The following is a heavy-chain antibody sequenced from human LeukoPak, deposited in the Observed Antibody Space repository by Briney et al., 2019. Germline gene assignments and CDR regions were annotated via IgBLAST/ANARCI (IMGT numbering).Heavy chain of an antibody. CDR2: ISTAGDT. V-gene: IGHV3-13*01. CDR3: ARANGSYYNAFDI. CDR1: GFTFSSYD. Sequence: GGSLRLSCAASGFTFSSYDMHWVRQATGKGLEWVSAISTAGDTYYPGSVKGRFTISRENAKNSLYLQMNSLRAGDTAVYYCARANGSYYNAFDIWGQGTMVTVSS. D-gene: IGHD1-26*01. J-gene: IGHJ3*02.